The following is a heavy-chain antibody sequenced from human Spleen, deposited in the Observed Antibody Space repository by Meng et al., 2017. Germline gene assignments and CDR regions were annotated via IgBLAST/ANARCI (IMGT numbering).Heavy chain of an antibody. CDR1: GGSFSGYY. Sequence: GSLRLSCAVYGGSFSGYYWSWIRQPPGKGLEWIGEINHSGSTNYNPSLKSRVTISVDTSKNQFSLKLSSVTAADTAVYYCARVVRVYCSGGSCYPYYYYGMDVWGQGTTVTVSS. V-gene: IGHV4-34*01. CDR3: ARVVRVYCSGGSCYPYYYYGMDV. J-gene: IGHJ6*02. CDR2: INHSGST. D-gene: IGHD2-15*01.